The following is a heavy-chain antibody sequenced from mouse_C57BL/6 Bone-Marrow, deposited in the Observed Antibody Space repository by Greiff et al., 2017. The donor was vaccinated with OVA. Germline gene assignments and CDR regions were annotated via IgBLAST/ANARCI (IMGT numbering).Heavy chain of an antibody. CDR3: DRGRKVTAGFAD. D-gene: IGHD2-2*01. CDR1: GFNFKNSY. CDR2: IDPANGNT. J-gene: IGHJ3*01. Sequence: VQLKESVAELVRPGASVKLSCTASGFNFKNSYMHWVKQRPEQGLEWIGRIDPANGNTKYAPKFQGKATITADTSSNTAYLQRSSLTSEDTAIYYCDRGRKVTAGFADWGQGTLVTVSA. V-gene: IGHV14-3*01.